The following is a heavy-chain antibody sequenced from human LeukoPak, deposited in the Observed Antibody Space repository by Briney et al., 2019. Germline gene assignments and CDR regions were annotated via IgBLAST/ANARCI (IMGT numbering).Heavy chain of an antibody. D-gene: IGHD3-22*01. CDR1: GFTVSNNY. J-gene: IGHJ5*02. V-gene: IGHV3-53*01. CDR3: ARVPRGYDSP. Sequence: PGGSLRLSCTASGFTVSNNYMSWVRQAPGKGLEWVSVIYSGGSTYYADSVKGRFTISRDNSKNTLYLQMNSLRAEDTAVYYCARVPRGYDSPWGQGTLVTVSS. CDR2: IYSGGST.